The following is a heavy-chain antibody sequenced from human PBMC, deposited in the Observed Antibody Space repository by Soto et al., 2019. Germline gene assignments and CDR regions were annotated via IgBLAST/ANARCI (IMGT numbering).Heavy chain of an antibody. CDR2: INAGNGNT. V-gene: IGHV1-3*01. CDR1: GYTFPRYA. CDR3: ERTHSDMLTGYSPNPFYH. J-gene: IGHJ4*02. D-gene: IGHD3-9*01. Sequence: QVQLVQSGAEVKKPGASVKVSCKASGYTFPRYALHWVRQAPGQRLDWMGWINAGNGNTKYSQRFQGIVTITRDTSASTSYMELRRLRSEYTAVYYCERTHSDMLTGYSPNPFYHWGQGHLVIVSS.